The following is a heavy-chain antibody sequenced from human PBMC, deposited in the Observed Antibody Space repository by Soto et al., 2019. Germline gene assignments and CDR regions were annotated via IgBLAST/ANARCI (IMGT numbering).Heavy chain of an antibody. Sequence: QVQLVQSGAEVKKPGDSVKVSCRASGYTFSSHGFSWMRQAPGQGLEWMGWIYIDDTKYAQNFQGRVTMTTDTSTSTVYMELRSLRSDDTAVYYCARDRDWNLDYWGQGTLVTVSS. J-gene: IGHJ4*02. CDR1: GYTFSSHG. CDR2: IYIDDT. V-gene: IGHV1-18*01. CDR3: ARDRDWNLDY. D-gene: IGHD1-1*01.